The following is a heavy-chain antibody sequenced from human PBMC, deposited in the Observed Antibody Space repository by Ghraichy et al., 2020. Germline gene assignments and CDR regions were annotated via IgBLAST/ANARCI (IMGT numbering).Heavy chain of an antibody. V-gene: IGHV4-59*01. CDR3: ARSYDFWSGYPLY. J-gene: IGHJ4*02. Sequence: SETLSLTCTVSGGSISSYYWSWIRQPPGKGLEWIGYIYYSGSTNYNPSLKSRVTISVDTSKNQFSLKLSSVTAADTAVYYCARSYDFWSGYPLYWGQGTLVTVSS. CDR1: GGSISSYY. CDR2: IYYSGST. D-gene: IGHD3-3*01.